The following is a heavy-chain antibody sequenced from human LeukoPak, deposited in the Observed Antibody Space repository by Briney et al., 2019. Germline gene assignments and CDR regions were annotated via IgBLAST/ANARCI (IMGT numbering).Heavy chain of an antibody. V-gene: IGHV3-53*01. CDR1: GFAVSSNY. J-gene: IGHJ4*02. D-gene: IGHD2-2*01. Sequence: GGSLRLSCAASGFAVSSNYMSWVRQAPGKGLEWVSTLYSGGSSYSADSVKGRFTISRDNSKNMLYLHMNTLRAEDTTVYYCAGKMVPDAEKGLAYWGQGTLVTVSS. CDR3: AGKMVPDAEKGLAY. CDR2: LYSGGSS.